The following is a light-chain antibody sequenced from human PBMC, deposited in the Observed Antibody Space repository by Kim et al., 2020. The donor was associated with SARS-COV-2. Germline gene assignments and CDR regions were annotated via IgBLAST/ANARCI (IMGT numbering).Light chain of an antibody. Sequence: SSELTQDPAVSVALGQTVRITCQGDSLRSYYASWYQQRPGQAPVLVIYGKNNRPSGIPDRFSGSSSGSTASLIITGAQAEDEADYYCHSRDSSGNHLVFGGGTKLIVL. CDR1: SLRSYY. V-gene: IGLV3-19*01. J-gene: IGLJ3*02. CDR3: HSRDSSGNHLV. CDR2: GKN.